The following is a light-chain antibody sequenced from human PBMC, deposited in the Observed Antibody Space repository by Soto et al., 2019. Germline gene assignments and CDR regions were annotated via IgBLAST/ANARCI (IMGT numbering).Light chain of an antibody. V-gene: IGKV3-15*01. CDR3: QQYNDWPRT. CDR1: QSVNSN. Sequence: EIVMTQSTATLSVSPGERATLSCRASQSVNSNLAWYQQKPGQAPRLLIYGSSTRATGFPARFSGSGSGTDFTLTINGLQSEDFAVYYCQQYNDWPRTFGQGTKVEIK. CDR2: GSS. J-gene: IGKJ1*01.